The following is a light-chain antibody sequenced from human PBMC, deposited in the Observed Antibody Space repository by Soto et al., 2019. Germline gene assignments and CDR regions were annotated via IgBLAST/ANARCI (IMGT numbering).Light chain of an antibody. CDR1: QSVSSN. CDR2: GAS. V-gene: IGKV3-15*01. CDR3: QQYSNWPRT. Sequence: EIVMTQSPATLSLSPGERATLSCRASQSVSSNLAWYQQKPGQAPRLLIYGASTRATGIPARFSGSGSGTEFTLTISSLQSEDFAVYYCQQYSNWPRTFGGGTKVDI. J-gene: IGKJ4*02.